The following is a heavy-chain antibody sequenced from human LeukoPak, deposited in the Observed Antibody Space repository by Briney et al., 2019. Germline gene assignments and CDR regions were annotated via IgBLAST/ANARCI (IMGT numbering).Heavy chain of an antibody. CDR2: FDPENGET. V-gene: IGHV1-24*01. Sequence: ASVKVSCKVSGYTLTELSMHWVRQAPGKGFEWMGGFDPENGETIYAQKFQGRVTMTEDTSTDTAYMELSSLRSEDTAVYYCATLRGVAFDFWSGYGVYWGQGTLVTVSS. J-gene: IGHJ4*02. D-gene: IGHD3-3*01. CDR3: ATLRGVAFDFWSGYGVY. CDR1: GYTLTELS.